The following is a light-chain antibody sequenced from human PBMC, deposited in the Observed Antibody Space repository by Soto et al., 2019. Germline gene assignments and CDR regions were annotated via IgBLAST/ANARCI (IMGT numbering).Light chain of an antibody. CDR2: EAS. V-gene: IGKV1-39*01. J-gene: IGKJ1*01. CDR3: QQTYSTPRT. Sequence: DIQMTQSPSSLSASVGDRVTITCRASQSISTYLNWYQQKPGKAPKLLIYEASNLQSGVPSKFSGSGSGTDFTLTISSLQPEDFASYYCQQTYSTPRTFGQGTKVEIK. CDR1: QSISTY.